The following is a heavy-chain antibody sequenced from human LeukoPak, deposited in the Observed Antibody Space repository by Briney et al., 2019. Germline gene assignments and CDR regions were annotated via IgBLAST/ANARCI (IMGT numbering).Heavy chain of an antibody. D-gene: IGHD3-3*01. CDR3: ARARRVVILFDY. Sequence: SETLSLTCAVPGGSFSGYYWSWVRQPPGKGLEWLGEIKHSGSATYNPSLKSRVPISVDQTKNQFSLKLSSVTAADTAVYYCARARRVVILFDYWGQATLVTVSS. CDR1: GGSFSGYY. V-gene: IGHV4-34*01. J-gene: IGHJ4*02. CDR2: IKHSGSA.